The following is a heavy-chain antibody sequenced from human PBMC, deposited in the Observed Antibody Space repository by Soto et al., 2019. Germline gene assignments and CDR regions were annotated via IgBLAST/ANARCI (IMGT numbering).Heavy chain of an antibody. Sequence: SGPTLVNPTQTLTLTCTFSGFSLSTSGVGVGWIRQPPGKALEWLALIYWDDDKRYSPSLKSRLTITKDNSKNQVVLTMTNMDPVDTATYYCAPFGRDTILTGYFVWFDPWGQGTLVT. CDR3: APFGRDTILTGYFVWFDP. D-gene: IGHD3-9*01. J-gene: IGHJ5*02. CDR2: IYWDDDK. CDR1: GFSLSTSGVG. V-gene: IGHV2-5*02.